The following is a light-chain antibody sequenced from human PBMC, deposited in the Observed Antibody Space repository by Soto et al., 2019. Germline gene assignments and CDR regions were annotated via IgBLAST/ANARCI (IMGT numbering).Light chain of an antibody. CDR2: AAS. V-gene: IGKV1D-12*01. CDR1: QDIGSW. CDR3: QQAKSFPVS. J-gene: IGKJ5*01. Sequence: DIQMTQSPSSVSASVGDRVTITCRASQDIGSWFAWYQXKQGKVHKLXIYAASILQSGVPSRFSGSGSGTDLTLTINNLQPEDFETYYCQQAKSFPVSFGQGTRLEIK.